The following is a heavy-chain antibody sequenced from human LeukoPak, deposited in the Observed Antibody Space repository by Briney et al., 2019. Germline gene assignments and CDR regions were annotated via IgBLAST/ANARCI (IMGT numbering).Heavy chain of an antibody. Sequence: SETLSLTCTVSGGSISSGSYYWGWIRQPPGKGLEWVVSIYHSGSAYYNPSLKSRVTISVDTSKNQFSLKLSSVTAADTAVYYCASLAPTNYYYDSSGYSRLYYFDYWGQGTLVTVSS. V-gene: IGHV4-39*07. CDR3: ASLAPTNYYYDSSGYSRLYYFDY. CDR1: GGSISSGSYY. CDR2: IYHSGSA. D-gene: IGHD3-22*01. J-gene: IGHJ4*02.